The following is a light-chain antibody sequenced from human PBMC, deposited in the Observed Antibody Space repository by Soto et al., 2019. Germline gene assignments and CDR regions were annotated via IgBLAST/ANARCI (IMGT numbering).Light chain of an antibody. J-gene: IGKJ3*01. CDR3: QQLNNYPRS. Sequence: DIQLTQSPSFLSASVGDRVTITCRASQGISSYLAWYQQKPGKAPKLLIYAASTLQSGVPSRFSGGGSGTEFTLTIRSLQTEDFATYYCQQLNNYPRSFGPGTKVDIK. V-gene: IGKV1-9*01. CDR1: QGISSY. CDR2: AAS.